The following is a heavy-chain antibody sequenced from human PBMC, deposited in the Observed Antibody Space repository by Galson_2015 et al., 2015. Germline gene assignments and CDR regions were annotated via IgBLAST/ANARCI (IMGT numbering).Heavy chain of an antibody. D-gene: IGHD3-16*01. CDR1: GCTFSSYA. CDR2: IIPIFGTA. CDR3: ARVVGLRVAWAPMDV. V-gene: IGHV1-69*13. J-gene: IGHJ6*02. Sequence: SVKVSCKASGCTFSSYAISWVRQAPGQGLEWMGGIIPIFGTANYAQKFQGRVTITADDSTSTAYMELSSLRSEDTAVYYCARVVGLRVAWAPMDVWGQGTTVTVSS.